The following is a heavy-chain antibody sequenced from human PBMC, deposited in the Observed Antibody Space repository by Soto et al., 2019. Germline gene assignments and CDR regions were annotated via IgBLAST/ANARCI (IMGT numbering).Heavy chain of an antibody. Sequence: SETLSLTCAVYGGSFSGYYWSWIRPPPGKGLEWIGEINHSGSTNYNPSLKSRVTISVDTSKNQFSLKLSSVTAADTAVYYCARVGRQWFGTYYMDVWGKGTTVTVSS. D-gene: IGHD3-10*01. CDR3: ARVGRQWFGTYYMDV. J-gene: IGHJ6*03. CDR2: INHSGST. CDR1: GGSFSGYY. V-gene: IGHV4-34*01.